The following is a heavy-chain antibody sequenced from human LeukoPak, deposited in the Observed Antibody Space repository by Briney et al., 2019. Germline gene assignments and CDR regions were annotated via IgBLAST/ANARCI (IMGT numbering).Heavy chain of an antibody. CDR1: GGTFSSYA. CDR2: IIPIFGTA. Sequence: ASVKVSCKASGGTFSSYAISWVRQAPGQGLEWMGRIIPIFGTANYAQKFQGRVTITTDESTSTAYMELSSLRSEDTAVYYCARDRAWRSWFDPWGQGTLVTVSS. V-gene: IGHV1-69*05. CDR3: ARDRAWRSWFDP. D-gene: IGHD3-10*01. J-gene: IGHJ5*02.